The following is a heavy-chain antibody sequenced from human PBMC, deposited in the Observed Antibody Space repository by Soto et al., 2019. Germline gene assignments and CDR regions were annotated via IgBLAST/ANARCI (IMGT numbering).Heavy chain of an antibody. V-gene: IGHV4-34*01. CDR2: INHSGST. Sequence: SETLSLTCAVYGGSFSGYYWSWIRQPPGKGLEWIGEINHSGSTNYNPSLKSRVTISVDTSKNQFSLKLSSVAAADTAVYYCARGRPYRIVVMQKPFDFWGQGTLVTVSS. D-gene: IGHD3-22*01. J-gene: IGHJ4*02. CDR1: GGSFSGYY. CDR3: ARGRPYRIVVMQKPFDF.